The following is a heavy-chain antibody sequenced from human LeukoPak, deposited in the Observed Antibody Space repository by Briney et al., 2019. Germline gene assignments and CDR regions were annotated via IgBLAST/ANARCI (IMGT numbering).Heavy chain of an antibody. J-gene: IGHJ3*02. CDR3: ARPPDGLANAFDI. D-gene: IGHD5-24*01. CDR1: GFTFSSTW. V-gene: IGHV3-74*01. Sequence: PGGSLRLSCAAAGFTFSSTWMHWVSQAPGQGLVWVSRINSDGSGRGYADSVRGRFTISRDNDKNTVFLQMNSLRAEDTAVYYCARPPDGLANAFDIWGLGTMVTVSS. CDR2: INSDGSGR.